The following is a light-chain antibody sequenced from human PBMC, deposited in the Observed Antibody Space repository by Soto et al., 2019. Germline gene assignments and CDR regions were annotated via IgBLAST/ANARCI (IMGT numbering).Light chain of an antibody. CDR2: LNSDGSH. Sequence: QSVLTQPPSASASLGASVKLTCTLSSGHNSYAIAWHQQQPEKGPRYLMKLNSDGSHSKGDVIPDRFSGSSSGAERYLTISSLHSEDEADYYCQTWSTDIRVFGGGTKLTVL. J-gene: IGLJ3*02. CDR1: SGHNSYA. CDR3: QTWSTDIRV. V-gene: IGLV4-69*01.